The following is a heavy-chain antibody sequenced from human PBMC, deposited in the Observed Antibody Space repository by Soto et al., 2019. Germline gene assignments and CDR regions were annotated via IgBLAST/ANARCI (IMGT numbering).Heavy chain of an antibody. CDR3: ARTKRYSVLLDY. Sequence: ASETLSLTCAVCGGSFSGYYWSWIRQPPGKGLEWIGEINHSGSTNYNPSLKSRVTISVDTSKNQFSLKLSSVTAADTAVYYCARTKRYSVLLDYWGQGTLVTVSS. J-gene: IGHJ4*02. CDR1: GGSFSGYY. CDR2: INHSGST. D-gene: IGHD1-26*01. V-gene: IGHV4-34*01.